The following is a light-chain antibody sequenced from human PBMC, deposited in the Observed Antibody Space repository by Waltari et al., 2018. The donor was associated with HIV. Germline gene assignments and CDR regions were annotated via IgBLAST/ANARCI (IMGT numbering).Light chain of an antibody. CDR3: QSYDSSLSAL. V-gene: IGLV1-40*01. CDR2: SNS. J-gene: IGLJ2*01. CDR1: SSNIGAGRD. Sequence: HSVLTQPPSGSGAPGQRVTISCTGSSSNIGAGRDVHWYQHLPGTAPKLLIYSNSNRPSGVPDRFSGSKSGTSASLAITGLQAEDEADYYCQSYDSSLSALFGGGTKLTVL.